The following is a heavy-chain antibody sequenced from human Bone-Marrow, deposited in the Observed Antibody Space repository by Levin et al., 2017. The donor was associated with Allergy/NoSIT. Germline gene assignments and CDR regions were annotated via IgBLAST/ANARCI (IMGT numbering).Heavy chain of an antibody. CDR2: IYISGTT. J-gene: IGHJ4*02. V-gene: IGHV4-4*07. CDR1: GGSISNSY. CDR3: ATGDSDFDH. D-gene: IGHD2-21*02. Sequence: SQTLSLTCTVSGGSISNSYWSWIRQPAGKGLEWIGRIYISGTTDYNPFLKSRVTMSVDKSKNQFSLKLTSVTAADTAVYYCATGDSDFDHWGQGTLVTVSS.